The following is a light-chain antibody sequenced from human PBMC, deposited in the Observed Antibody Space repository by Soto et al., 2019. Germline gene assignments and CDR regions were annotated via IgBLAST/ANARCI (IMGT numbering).Light chain of an antibody. CDR3: QQYGSSPYT. CDR2: GAS. V-gene: IGKV3-20*01. CDR1: QSVSSSY. J-gene: IGKJ2*01. Sequence: EIVLTQYPGTLSLSPGERATLSCRASQSVSSSYLAWYQQKPGQAPRLLIYGASCRATGIPDRFSGSGSGTDFILTISRLEPEDFAVYYWQQYGSSPYTFGQGTKLEIK.